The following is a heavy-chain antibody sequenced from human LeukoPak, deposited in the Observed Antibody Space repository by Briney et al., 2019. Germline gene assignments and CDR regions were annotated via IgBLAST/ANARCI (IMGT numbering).Heavy chain of an antibody. D-gene: IGHD6-13*01. J-gene: IGHJ5*02. Sequence: SETLSLTCIVSGGSISSNYWSWIRQPPGKGLEWIGYIYYSGSTNYNPSLKSRVTISVDTSKNQFSLKLSSVTAADTAVYYCARGLRGIAAAGSNWFDPWGQGTLVTVSS. CDR1: GGSISSNY. CDR2: IYYSGST. V-gene: IGHV4-59*12. CDR3: ARGLRGIAAAGSNWFDP.